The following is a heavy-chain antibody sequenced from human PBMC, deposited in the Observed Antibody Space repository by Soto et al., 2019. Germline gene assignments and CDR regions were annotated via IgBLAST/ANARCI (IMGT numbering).Heavy chain of an antibody. CDR3: ARANVDTSVVNEYYFDY. V-gene: IGHV3-21*01. CDR1: GFTFSNYK. Sequence: GGSLRLSCAVFGFTFSNYKMSWVRQAPGKGLEWVSSVSSTSGYIYYGDSVKGRFTISRDNAKNSLYLQMNSLRAEDTAVYYCARANVDTSVVNEYYFDYWGQGTLGTVSS. D-gene: IGHD5-18*01. J-gene: IGHJ4*02. CDR2: VSSTSGYI.